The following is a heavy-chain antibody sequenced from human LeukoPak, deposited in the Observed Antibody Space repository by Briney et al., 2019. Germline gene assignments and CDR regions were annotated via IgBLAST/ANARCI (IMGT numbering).Heavy chain of an antibody. J-gene: IGHJ5*02. CDR3: ARGEWQYSSSLQRHFDP. CDR2: INPSGGST. V-gene: IGHV1-46*01. CDR1: GGTFTSYY. D-gene: IGHD6-6*01. Sequence: ASVKVSCKASGGTFTSYYMHWVRQAPGQGLEWMGIINPSGGSTSYAQKFQGRVTMTRDTSTSTVYMELSSLRSEDTAVYYCARGEWQYSSSLQRHFDPWGQGTLVTVSS.